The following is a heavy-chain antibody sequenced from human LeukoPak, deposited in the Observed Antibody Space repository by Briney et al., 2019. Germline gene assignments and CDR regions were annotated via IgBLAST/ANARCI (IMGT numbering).Heavy chain of an antibody. CDR1: GYSISSGYY. J-gene: IGHJ5*02. V-gene: IGHV4-38-2*01. CDR3: ARQRYCSSTSCYRRWFDP. CDR2: IYHSGST. Sequence: SETLSLTCAVSGYSISSGYYWGWIRQPPGKGLEWIGSIYHSGSTYYNPSLKSRVTISVDTSKNQFSLKLSSVTAADTAVYYCARQRYCSSTSCYRRWFDPWGQGTLVTVSS. D-gene: IGHD2-2*02.